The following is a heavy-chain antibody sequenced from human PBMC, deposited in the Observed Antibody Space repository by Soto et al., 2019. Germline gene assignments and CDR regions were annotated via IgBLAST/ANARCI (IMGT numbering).Heavy chain of an antibody. CDR3: ARTRSFTLGFYYDGMDV. V-gene: IGHV5-51*01. CDR2: IYPGDSDT. D-gene: IGHD6-6*01. J-gene: IGHJ6*02. CDR1: RYSFASYW. Sequence: PGESLKISCQGSRYSFASYWIGWVRQMPGKDLEWMGIIYPGDSDTRYSPSFQGQVTISADKSLRTAYLQWTSLKASDTALYYCARTRSFTLGFYYDGMDVWGQVTTVTVSS.